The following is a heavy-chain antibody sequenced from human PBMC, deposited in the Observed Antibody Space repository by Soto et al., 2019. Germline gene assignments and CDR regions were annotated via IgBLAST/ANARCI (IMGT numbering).Heavy chain of an antibody. J-gene: IGHJ6*02. V-gene: IGHV3-30-3*01. Sequence: QVQLVESGGGVVQPGRSLRLSCAASGFTFSSYAMHWVRQAPGKGLEWVAVISYDGSNKYYADSVKGRFTISRDNSKNTLYLQMNSLSAEDTAVYYCAREGSGCYVDGMDVWGQGTTVTVSS. D-gene: IGHD3-10*01. CDR1: GFTFSSYA. CDR2: ISYDGSNK. CDR3: AREGSGCYVDGMDV.